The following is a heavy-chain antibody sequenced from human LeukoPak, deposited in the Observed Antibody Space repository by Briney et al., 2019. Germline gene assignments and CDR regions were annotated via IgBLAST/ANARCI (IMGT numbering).Heavy chain of an antibody. CDR1: GGSFSGYY. CDR3: ARRDGYPPYYFDY. D-gene: IGHD3-22*01. J-gene: IGHJ4*02. Sequence: SETLSLTCAVYGGSFSGYYWSWIRQPPGKGLEWIGEINHSGSTNYNPSLKSRVTISVDTSKNQFSLKLSSVTAADTAVYYRARRDGYPPYYFDYWGQGTLVTVSS. V-gene: IGHV4-34*01. CDR2: INHSGST.